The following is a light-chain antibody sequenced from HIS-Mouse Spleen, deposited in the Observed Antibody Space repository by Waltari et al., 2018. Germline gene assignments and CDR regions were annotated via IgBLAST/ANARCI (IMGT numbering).Light chain of an antibody. CDR3: AAWDDSLSGYV. J-gene: IGLJ1*01. CDR2: RNN. CDR1: SSNTGSTY. V-gene: IGLV1-47*01. Sequence: QSVLTQPPSASGPPGPRVPISCSASSSNTGSTYLYWYQQLPGTAPKLLIYRNNQRPSGVPDRFSGSKSGTSASLAISGLRSEDEADYYCAAWDDSLSGYVFGTGTKVTVL.